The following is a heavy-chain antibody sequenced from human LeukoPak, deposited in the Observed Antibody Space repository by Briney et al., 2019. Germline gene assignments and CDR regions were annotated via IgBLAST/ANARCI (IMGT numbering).Heavy chain of an antibody. CDR2: INHSGST. D-gene: IGHD3-22*01. J-gene: IGHJ5*02. CDR1: GGSFSGYY. Sequence: PSETLPLTCAVYGGSFSGYYWSWIRQPPGKGLEWIGEINHSGSTNYNPSLKSRVTISVDTSKNQFSLKLSSVSAADTAVYYCARASGGYYNNWFDPWGQGTLVTVSS. CDR3: ARASGGYYNNWFDP. V-gene: IGHV4-34*01.